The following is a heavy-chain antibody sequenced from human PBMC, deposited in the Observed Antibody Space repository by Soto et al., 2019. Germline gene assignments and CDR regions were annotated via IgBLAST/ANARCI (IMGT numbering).Heavy chain of an antibody. J-gene: IGHJ4*02. CDR3: ARQGPTGRSWSY. D-gene: IGHD6-6*01. Sequence: ASVKVSCKASGYTLTSYYMHWVRQAPGQGLEWMGIINPSGGSTSYAQKFQGRVTMTRDTSTSTVYMELSSLRSEDTAVYYCARQGPTGRSWSYWGQGTLVTVSS. CDR2: INPSGGST. V-gene: IGHV1-46*03. CDR1: GYTLTSYY.